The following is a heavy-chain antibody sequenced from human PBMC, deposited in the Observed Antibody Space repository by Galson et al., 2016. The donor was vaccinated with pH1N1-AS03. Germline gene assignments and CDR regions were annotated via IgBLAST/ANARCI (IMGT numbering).Heavy chain of an antibody. CDR3: ARGNYYDVDLKEYYFDY. Sequence: SLRLSCAASGFTFSSYSMNWVRQAPGKGLEWVSFINSDNRYISYGDSVKGRFTISRDNAKNSLYLQMNSLTAEDTAVYYCARGNYYDVDLKEYYFDYWGQGTLVTVSS. D-gene: IGHD3-22*01. CDR2: INSDNRYI. V-gene: IGHV3-21*06. CDR1: GFTFSSYS. J-gene: IGHJ4*02.